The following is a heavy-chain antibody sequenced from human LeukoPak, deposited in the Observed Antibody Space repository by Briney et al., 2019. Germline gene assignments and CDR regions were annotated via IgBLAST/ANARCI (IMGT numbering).Heavy chain of an antibody. V-gene: IGHV3-33*01. CDR1: GFTFSSYG. Sequence: PGGSLRLSCAASGFTFSSYGMHWVRQAPGKGLECVAVIWYDGSNKYYADSVKGRFTISRDNSKNTLYLQMNSLRAEDTAVYYCARGLDSSNGMDVWGKGTTVTVSS. D-gene: IGHD2-2*03. CDR2: IWYDGSNK. J-gene: IGHJ6*04. CDR3: ARGLDSSNGMDV.